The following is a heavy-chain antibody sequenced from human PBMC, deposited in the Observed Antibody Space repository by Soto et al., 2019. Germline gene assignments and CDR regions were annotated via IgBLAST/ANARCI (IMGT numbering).Heavy chain of an antibody. CDR1: GITVSNNY. CDR3: ARDPPGSGSYTYDY. Sequence: EVQLMESGGGLVQPGGSLRLSCAASGITVSNNYMSWFSQAPGKGLEWVSAISLAGDTYYADSVKGRFTISRDNSKNTLYFQMNSLRAEDTAVYYCARDPPGSGSYTYDYWGQGTLVTVSS. J-gene: IGHJ4*02. V-gene: IGHV3-66*01. D-gene: IGHD3-10*01. CDR2: ISLAGDT.